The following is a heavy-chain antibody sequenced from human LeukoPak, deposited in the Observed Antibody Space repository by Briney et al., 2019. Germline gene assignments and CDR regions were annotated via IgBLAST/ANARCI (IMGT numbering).Heavy chain of an antibody. V-gene: IGHV4-59*08. CDR3: ARTRGYSGRYYYMDV. CDR2: IYYSESP. CDR1: GDSITAYF. J-gene: IGHJ6*03. Sequence: SETLSLTCTVSGDSITAYFWSWTRQPPGKGLEWIGYIYYSESPKYNTSLKRRVTISVDTSINQLSLKLSSVTAADTAVYYCARTRGYSGRYYYMDVWGRGTTVTVSS. D-gene: IGHD5-12*01.